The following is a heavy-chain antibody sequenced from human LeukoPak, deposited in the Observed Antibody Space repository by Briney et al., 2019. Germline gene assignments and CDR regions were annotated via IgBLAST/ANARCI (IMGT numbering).Heavy chain of an antibody. CDR2: ISYDGSNK. CDR1: GGSVSDYY. CDR3: AKDHITMVRGVVDY. D-gene: IGHD3-10*01. J-gene: IGHJ4*02. V-gene: IGHV3-30*18. Sequence: LSLTCTVSGGSVSDYYWSWIRQAPGKGLEWVAVISYDGSNKYYADSVKGRFTISRDNSKNTLYLQMNSLRAEDTAVYYCAKDHITMVRGVVDYWGQGTLVTVSS.